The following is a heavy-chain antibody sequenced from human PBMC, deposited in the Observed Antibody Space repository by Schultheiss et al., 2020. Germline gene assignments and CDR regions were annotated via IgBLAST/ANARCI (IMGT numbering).Heavy chain of an antibody. CDR1: GFSVSGTF. J-gene: IGHJ6*02. CDR2: LYSGGST. V-gene: IGHV3-53*01. Sequence: GGSLRLSCAVSGFSVSGTFMSWVRQAPGAGLERVAILYSGGSTHYADSVKGRFTISRDNSKNTVYLQMNNLRVEDTAAYYCARDALAYATDVWGQGTTVTVSS. D-gene: IGHD3-16*01. CDR3: ARDALAYATDV.